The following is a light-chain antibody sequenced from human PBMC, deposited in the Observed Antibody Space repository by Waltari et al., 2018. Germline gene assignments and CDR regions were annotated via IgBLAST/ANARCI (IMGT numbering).Light chain of an antibody. CDR2: EVS. CDR1: SSDVGGYNY. V-gene: IGLV2-14*01. Sequence: QSALTQPASVSGSPGQSITISCTGTSSDVGGYNYIPWYQQHPGKAPKLMIYEVSNRPSGVSNRFSGSKSGNTASLTISGLQAEDEADYYCSSYTSASTLVFATGTKVIVL. CDR3: SSYTSASTLV. J-gene: IGLJ1*01.